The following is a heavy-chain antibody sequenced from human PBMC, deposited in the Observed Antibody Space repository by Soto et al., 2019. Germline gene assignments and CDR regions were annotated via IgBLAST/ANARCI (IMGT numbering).Heavy chain of an antibody. CDR2: INHGGST. V-gene: IGHV4-34*01. D-gene: IGHD2-8*02. CDR1: GGSFSGYY. Sequence: KASETLSLTCAVYGGSFSGYYWTWIRQPPGKGLEWIGQINHGGSTNYNPSLRSRVTISVDTSKNQFSLKLSSVTAADTAVYYCARGISMLVVVPTDAPVNYYFDSWGLGTLVAVSS. CDR3: ARGISMLVVVPTDAPVNYYFDS. J-gene: IGHJ4*02.